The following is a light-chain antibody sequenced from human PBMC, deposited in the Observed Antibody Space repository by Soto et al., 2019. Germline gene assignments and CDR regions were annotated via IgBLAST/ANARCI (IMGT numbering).Light chain of an antibody. J-gene: IGKJ2*01. Sequence: EIVLTQSPATLSLSPGERATLSCRASQSVSSYLAWYQQKPGQAPRLLIYDASNRATGIPARFSGSGSGPDFTLTISSLEPEDFAVYYCQQRSNWPFTFGKGTKLEIK. CDR1: QSVSSY. V-gene: IGKV3-11*01. CDR2: DAS. CDR3: QQRSNWPFT.